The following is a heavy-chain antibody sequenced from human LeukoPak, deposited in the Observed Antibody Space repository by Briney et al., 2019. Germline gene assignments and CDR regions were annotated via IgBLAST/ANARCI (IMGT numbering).Heavy chain of an antibody. CDR1: GGSIRSSSYY. Sequence: PSETLSLTCTVSGGSIRSSSYYWGWIRQPPGKGLEWIGSIYYSGSTYYNPSLKSRVTISVDTSKNQFSLKLSSVTAADTAVYYCARHSVVSIAVAPWGQGTLVTVSS. J-gene: IGHJ5*02. V-gene: IGHV4-39*01. CDR3: ARHSVVSIAVAP. D-gene: IGHD6-19*01. CDR2: IYYSGST.